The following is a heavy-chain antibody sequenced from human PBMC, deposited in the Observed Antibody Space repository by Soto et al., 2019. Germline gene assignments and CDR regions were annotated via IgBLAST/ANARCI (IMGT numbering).Heavy chain of an antibody. CDR1: GFTFSSYS. J-gene: IGHJ4*02. D-gene: IGHD2-15*01. CDR3: ARDSACSGGSCYSVDY. V-gene: IGHV3-48*02. Sequence: LRLSCAASGFTFSSYSMNWVRQAPGKGLEWVSYISSSSSTIYYADSVKGRFTISRDNAKNSLYLQMNSLRDEDTAVYYCARDSACSGGSCYSVDYWGQGTLVTVSS. CDR2: ISSSSSTI.